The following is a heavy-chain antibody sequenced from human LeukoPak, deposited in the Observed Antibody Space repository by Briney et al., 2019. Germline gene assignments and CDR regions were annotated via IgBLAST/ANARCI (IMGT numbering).Heavy chain of an antibody. D-gene: IGHD6-19*01. J-gene: IGHJ4*02. CDR1: GYTFTSYG. CDR3: ARAPITVAGSALWY. Sequence: ASVKVSCKASGYTFTSYGINWLRQAPGQGLEWMGWISTYNGNTNYAQKLQGRVTMTTDTSTSTAYMELRSLRSDDTAVYYCARAPITVAGSALWYWGQGALVTVSS. CDR2: ISTYNGNT. V-gene: IGHV1-18*01.